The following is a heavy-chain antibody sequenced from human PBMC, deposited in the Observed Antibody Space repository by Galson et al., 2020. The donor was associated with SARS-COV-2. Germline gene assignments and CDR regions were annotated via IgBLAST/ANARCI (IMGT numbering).Heavy chain of an antibody. CDR1: GYTFTSYY. D-gene: IGHD3-3*01. V-gene: IGHV1-46*01. CDR2: INPSGGST. J-gene: IGHJ6*03. CDR3: ARDPRRRDYDFWSGLAHYSYYYYYMDV. Sequence: ASVKVSCKASGYTFTSYYMHWVRQAPGQGLEWMGIINPSGGSTSYAQKFQGRVTMTRDTSTSTVYMELSSLRSEDTAVYYCARDPRRRDYDFWSGLAHYSYYYYYMDVWGKGTTVTVSS.